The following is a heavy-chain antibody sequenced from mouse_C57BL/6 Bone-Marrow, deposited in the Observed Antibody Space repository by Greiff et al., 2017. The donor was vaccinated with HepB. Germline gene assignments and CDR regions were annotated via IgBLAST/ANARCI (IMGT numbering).Heavy chain of an antibody. CDR1: GFTFSDYG. J-gene: IGHJ4*01. Sequence: EVKLQESGGGLVQPGGSLKLSCAASGFTFSDYGMAWVRQAPRKGPEWVAFISNLAYSIYYADTVTGRFTISRENAKNTLYLEMSSLRSEDTAMYYCARSITTVVANAMDYWGQGTSVTVSS. D-gene: IGHD1-1*01. CDR3: ARSITTVVANAMDY. CDR2: ISNLAYSI. V-gene: IGHV5-15*01.